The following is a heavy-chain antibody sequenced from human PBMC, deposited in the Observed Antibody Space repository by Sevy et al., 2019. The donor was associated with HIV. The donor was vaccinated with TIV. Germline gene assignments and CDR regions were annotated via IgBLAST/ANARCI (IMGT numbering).Heavy chain of an antibody. D-gene: IGHD6-19*01. CDR2: IIPILGTV. CDR3: ARGGDNGWYYFDY. J-gene: IGHJ4*02. CDR1: GGTFSTYG. Sequence: ASVKVSCKASGGTFSTYGISWVRQAPGQGPEWMGGIIPILGTVNYAQKFQDRVTITADESTKTAYMELSSLRSEDTAVYYCARGGDNGWYYFDYWGQETLVTVSS. V-gene: IGHV1-69*13.